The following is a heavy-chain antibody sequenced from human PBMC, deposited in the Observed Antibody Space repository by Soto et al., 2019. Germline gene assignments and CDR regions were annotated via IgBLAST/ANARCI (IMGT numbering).Heavy chain of an antibody. CDR1: GGSFSDYF. J-gene: IGHJ6*02. CDR2: INRSGST. D-gene: IGHD6-6*01. V-gene: IGHV4-34*01. CDR3: AGREFASSSFHYYYYAVDV. Sequence: SETLSLTCAVYGGSFSDYFWTWIRQPPGKGLEWIGEINRSGSTNFNPSLKSRVAISADTSRNQFSLRVTSVTAADTAVYYCAGREFASSSFHYYYYAVDVWGQGTTVTVSS.